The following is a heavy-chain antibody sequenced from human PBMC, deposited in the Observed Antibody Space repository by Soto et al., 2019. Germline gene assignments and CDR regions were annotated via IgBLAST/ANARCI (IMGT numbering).Heavy chain of an antibody. CDR2: VSGSGAST. CDR3: AKSPFFAVITHFDY. Sequence: PGGSLTLSCAASGVTFSSFAMSWVRQAPGKGLEWVSGVSGSGASTNYADSVKGRFTISRDNSKNTLYLQMNSLSAEDTAVYYSAKSPFFAVITHFDYWGQGTLVTVSS. CDR1: GVTFSSFA. V-gene: IGHV3-23*01. D-gene: IGHD4-4*01. J-gene: IGHJ4*02.